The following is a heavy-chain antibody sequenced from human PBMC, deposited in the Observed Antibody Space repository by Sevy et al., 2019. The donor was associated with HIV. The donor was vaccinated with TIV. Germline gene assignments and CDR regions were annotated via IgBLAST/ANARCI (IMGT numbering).Heavy chain of an antibody. CDR1: GFSFSKYG. V-gene: IGHV3-33*01. J-gene: IGHJ4*02. CDR3: VRGADYYDRGGANCDS. D-gene: IGHD3-22*01. Sequence: GGSLRLSCAASGFSFSKYGMHWVRQAPGKGLEWVALIWYDGSSEYYADSVKGRFTISRDNSNNPLYLQVNSLRAEDTAAYYCVRGADYYDRGGANCDSLNQGTLVTVSS. CDR2: IWYDGSSE.